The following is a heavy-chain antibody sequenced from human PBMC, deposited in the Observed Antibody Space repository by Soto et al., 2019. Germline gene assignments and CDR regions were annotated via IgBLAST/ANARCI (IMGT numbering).Heavy chain of an antibody. CDR3: ASHRDYHYFYYGMDV. CDR2: INDGGRT. D-gene: IGHD3-10*01. J-gene: IGHJ6*02. Sequence: QVQLQQWGAGLLKPSETLSLTCAVHGGSFSDYYWTWIRQSPGQGLEWIGEINDGGRTSYNPSLKGRVPLSLDTSKNHFSLKLSSVTAADSAVYFCASHRDYHYFYYGMDVWGQGTTVTVSS. CDR1: GGSFSDYY. V-gene: IGHV4-34*01.